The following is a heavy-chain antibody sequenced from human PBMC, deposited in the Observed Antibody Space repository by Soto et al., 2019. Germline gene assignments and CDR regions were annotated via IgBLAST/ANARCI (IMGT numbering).Heavy chain of an antibody. V-gene: IGHV1-46*01. J-gene: IGHJ4*02. CDR3: ARGGGTLDY. CDR2: ISPRDGTA. CDR1: GYTFINYA. Sequence: QVQLVQSGAEVKKSGASVKVSCKASGYTFINYAMYWVRQAPGQGPEWMGIISPRDGTATYAQNFQGRVTMTRDTSTRIVFMELSSLRSDDTAVYYCARGGGTLDYWGQGTLVTVSS.